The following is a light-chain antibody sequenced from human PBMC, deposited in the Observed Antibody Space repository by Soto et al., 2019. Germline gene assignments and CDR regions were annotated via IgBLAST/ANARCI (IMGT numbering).Light chain of an antibody. Sequence: ATQMTQSPSSLSASVGDRITITCRASRDIGSDLSWYQQKPGKAPTLLIYAASTLQSGVPSRFSGSGSGRDFTLTISSLQPEDFATYYCLLDYAYFWAFGQGTKVEIK. J-gene: IGKJ1*01. CDR2: AAS. CDR3: LLDYAYFWA. CDR1: RDIGSD. V-gene: IGKV1-6*01.